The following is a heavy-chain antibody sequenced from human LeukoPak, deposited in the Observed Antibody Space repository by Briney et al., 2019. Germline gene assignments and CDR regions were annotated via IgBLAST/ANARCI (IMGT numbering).Heavy chain of an antibody. CDR3: ARDSGERGSGSYLIAY. V-gene: IGHV1-2*02. D-gene: IGHD3-10*01. CDR1: GGTFSSYA. Sequence: ASVKVSCKASGGTFSSYAISWVRQAPGQGLEWMGWINPNSGGTNYAQKFQGRVTMTRDTSISPAYMELSRLRSDDTAVYYCARDSGERGSGSYLIAYWGQGTLVTVSS. J-gene: IGHJ4*02. CDR2: INPNSGGT.